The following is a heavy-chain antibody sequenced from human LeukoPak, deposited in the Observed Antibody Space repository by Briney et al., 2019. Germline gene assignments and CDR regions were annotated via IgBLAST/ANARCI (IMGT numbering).Heavy chain of an antibody. D-gene: IGHD4-17*01. Sequence: PGGSLRLSCAASGFTFSSYSMNWVRQAPGKGLEWVSSISSSSSYIYYADSVKGRFTISRDNAKNSLYLQMNSLRAEDTAVYYCARDRPITVPTPFDYWGQGTLVTVSS. CDR3: ARDRPITVPTPFDY. V-gene: IGHV3-21*01. J-gene: IGHJ4*02. CDR1: GFTFSSYS. CDR2: ISSSSSYI.